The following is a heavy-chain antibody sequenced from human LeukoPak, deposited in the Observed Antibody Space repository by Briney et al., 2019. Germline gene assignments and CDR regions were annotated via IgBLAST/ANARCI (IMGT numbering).Heavy chain of an antibody. D-gene: IGHD3-10*01. CDR2: ISSSSSTI. CDR3: ARAGGSGSYYKGVYFDY. Sequence: GGSLRLSCAASGFTFSSYSMNWVRQAPGKGLEWVSYISSSSSTIYYADSVKGRFTTSRDNAKNSLYLQMNSLRDEDTAVYYCARAGGSGSYYKGVYFDYWGQGTLVTVSS. V-gene: IGHV3-48*02. J-gene: IGHJ4*02. CDR1: GFTFSSYS.